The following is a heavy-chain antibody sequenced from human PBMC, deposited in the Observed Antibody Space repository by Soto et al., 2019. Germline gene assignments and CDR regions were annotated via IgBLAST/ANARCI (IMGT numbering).Heavy chain of an antibody. D-gene: IGHD3-3*01. CDR2: ISSSSSYI. CDR3: ARDYSPTIFGVVGTLYGMDV. V-gene: IGHV3-21*01. CDR1: GFTFSSYS. J-gene: IGHJ6*02. Sequence: PGGSLRLSCAASGFTFSSYSMNWARQAPGKGLEWVSSISSSSSYIYYADSVKGRFTISRDNAKNSLYLQMNSLRAEDTAVYYCARDYSPTIFGVVGTLYGMDVWGQGTTVTVSS.